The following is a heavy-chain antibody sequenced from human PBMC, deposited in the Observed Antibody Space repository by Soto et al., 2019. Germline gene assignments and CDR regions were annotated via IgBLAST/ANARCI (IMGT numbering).Heavy chain of an antibody. CDR1: GGTFSSYA. D-gene: IGHD2-15*01. J-gene: IGHJ5*02. V-gene: IGHV1-46*01. Sequence: ASVKVSCKASGGTFSSYAISWVRQAPGQGLEWMGIINPSGGSTSYAQKFQGRVTMTRDTSTSTVYTELSSLRSEDTAVYYCANGYCSGGSCPRNWFDPWGQGTLVTVSS. CDR3: ANGYCSGGSCPRNWFDP. CDR2: INPSGGST.